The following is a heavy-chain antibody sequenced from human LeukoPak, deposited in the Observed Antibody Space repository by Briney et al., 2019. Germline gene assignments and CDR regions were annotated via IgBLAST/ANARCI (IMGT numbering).Heavy chain of an antibody. D-gene: IGHD1-1*01. CDR1: GFAFNTYA. J-gene: IGHJ4*02. V-gene: IGHV3-23*01. CDR2: ISAGGSST. CDR3: AKDPRGSLERRGHFDF. Sequence: PGGSLRLSCAASGFAFNTYAMHWVRQAPGKGLEWVSGISAGGSSTYYADSVKGRFTISRDNSKNTVYLQMNSLRGEDTAVYYCAKDPRGSLERRGHFDFWGQGTLVTVSS.